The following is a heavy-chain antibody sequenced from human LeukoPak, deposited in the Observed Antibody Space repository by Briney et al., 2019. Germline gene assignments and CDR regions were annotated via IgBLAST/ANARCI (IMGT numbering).Heavy chain of an antibody. CDR2: INPSGGST. CDR3: ARDNSVGDTAWWFDP. Sequence: GASVKVSCKASGYTSTSYYMHWVRQATGQGLGWMGIINPSGGSTSYAQKFQGRVTMTRDMSTSTDYMELSSLRSEDTAVYYCARDNSVGDTAWWFDPWGQGTLVTVSS. V-gene: IGHV1-46*01. J-gene: IGHJ5*02. CDR1: GYTSTSYY. D-gene: IGHD1-26*01.